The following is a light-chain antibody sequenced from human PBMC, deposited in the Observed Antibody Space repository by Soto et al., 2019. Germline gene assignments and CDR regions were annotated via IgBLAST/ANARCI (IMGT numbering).Light chain of an antibody. V-gene: IGKV3-15*01. CDR1: QFVSTN. J-gene: IGKJ4*01. Sequence: EVVMTQSPATLSVSPGERATLSCRASQFVSTNLAWYQQKPGQAPRLLIYSASTRATGIPARFSGSGSGTEFTLTISSLQSEDSAVYYGQQFNTWPPLTFGGGTKVEIK. CDR3: QQFNTWPPLT. CDR2: SAS.